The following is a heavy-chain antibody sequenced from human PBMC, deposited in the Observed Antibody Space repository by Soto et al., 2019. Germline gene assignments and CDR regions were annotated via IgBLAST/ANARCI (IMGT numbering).Heavy chain of an antibody. CDR1: GGSVSSGSYY. Sequence: QVQLQESGPGLVKPSETLSLTCTVSGGSVSSGSYYWTWIRQPPGKGLEWIGYISYSGSPDYNPSPKSRVTISVDTSKSHFSLKLSSVTAADTAVYYCARQRVAAAQYYFDYWGQGTLVTVSS. V-gene: IGHV4-61*03. J-gene: IGHJ4*02. D-gene: IGHD6-13*01. CDR3: ARQRVAAAQYYFDY. CDR2: ISYSGSP.